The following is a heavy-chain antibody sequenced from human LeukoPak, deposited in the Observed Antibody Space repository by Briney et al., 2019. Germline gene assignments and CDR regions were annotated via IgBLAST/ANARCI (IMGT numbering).Heavy chain of an antibody. CDR3: ARDVRLPRRAFDI. V-gene: IGHV1-24*01. CDR2: FDPEDGET. D-gene: IGHD5-18*01. Sequence: ASVKVSCKASGYTFTSYGISWVRQAPGKGLEWMGGFDPEDGETIYAQKFQGRVTMTEDTSTDTAYMELTSLRSEDTAVYYCARDVRLPRRAFDIWGQGTMVTVSS. CDR1: GYTFTSYG. J-gene: IGHJ3*02.